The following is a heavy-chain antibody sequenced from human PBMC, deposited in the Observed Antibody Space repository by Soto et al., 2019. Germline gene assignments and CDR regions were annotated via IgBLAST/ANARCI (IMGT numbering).Heavy chain of an antibody. CDR1: SGSISGYY. V-gene: IGHV4-4*07. CDR2: IYSDGTT. J-gene: IGHJ5*02. CDR3: ARDRGYRSGSFGS. D-gene: IGHD5-18*01. Sequence: NPSETLSLTCIVSSGSISGYYWSWIRQPAGKELEWIGRIYSDGTTNYNPSLKGRGTMSVDTSKKQISLKLTSVTAADTAMYYCARDRGYRSGSFGSWGQGVLVTVS.